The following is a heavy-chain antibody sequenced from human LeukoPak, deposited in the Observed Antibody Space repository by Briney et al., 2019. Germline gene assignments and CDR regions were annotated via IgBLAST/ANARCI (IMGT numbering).Heavy chain of an antibody. V-gene: IGHV1-3*01. CDR2: INAGNGNT. J-gene: IGHJ4*02. D-gene: IGHD3-22*01. CDR3: ARGGIVVVMHPDY. Sequence: GASVKVSCKASGYTFTSYAMHWVRQAPGQRLEWMGWINAGNGNTKYSQKFQGRVTITRDTSASTAYMELSSLRSEDTAVYYCARGGIVVVMHPDYWGQGTLVTVSS. CDR1: GYTFTSYA.